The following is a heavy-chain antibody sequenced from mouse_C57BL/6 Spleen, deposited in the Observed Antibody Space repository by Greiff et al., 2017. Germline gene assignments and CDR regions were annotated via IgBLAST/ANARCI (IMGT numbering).Heavy chain of an antibody. CDR2: INPNYGTT. CDR3: ASPYYSNYEFAY. Sequence: EVKLMESGPELVKPGASVKISCKASGYSFTDYNMNWVKQSNGKSLEWIGVINPNYGTTSYNQQFKGKATLTVDKSSSTAYMQLNSLTSADSAVYYCASPYYSNYEFAYWGQGTLVTVSA. CDR1: GYSFTDYN. V-gene: IGHV1-39*01. J-gene: IGHJ3*01. D-gene: IGHD2-5*01.